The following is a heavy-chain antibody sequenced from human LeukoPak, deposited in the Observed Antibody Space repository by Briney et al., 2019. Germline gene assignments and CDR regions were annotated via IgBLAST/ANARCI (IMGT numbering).Heavy chain of an antibody. J-gene: IGHJ4*02. D-gene: IGHD6-19*01. CDR3: ARDGGWAVAGSFDY. CDR2: ISSSGSTI. V-gene: IGHV3-48*03. Sequence: PGGSLRLSCAASGFTFSSYEMNWVRQAPGKGLEWVSYISSSGSTIYYADSVKGRFTISRDNAKNSLYLQMNSLRAEDTAVYYCARDGGWAVAGSFDYWGQGTLVTVSS. CDR1: GFTFSSYE.